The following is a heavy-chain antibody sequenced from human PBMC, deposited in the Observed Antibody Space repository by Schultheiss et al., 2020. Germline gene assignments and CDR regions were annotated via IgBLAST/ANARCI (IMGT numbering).Heavy chain of an antibody. Sequence: GGSLRLSCAASGFTFSSYAMSWVRQAPGKGLEWVSAISGSGGSTYYADSVKGRFTISRDNSKNTLYLQMSSLRAEDTGVYYCAKDVRFLELMDYWGQGTLVTVSS. CDR3: AKDVRFLELMDY. CDR2: ISGSGGST. J-gene: IGHJ4*02. D-gene: IGHD3-3*01. CDR1: GFTFSSYA. V-gene: IGHV3-23*01.